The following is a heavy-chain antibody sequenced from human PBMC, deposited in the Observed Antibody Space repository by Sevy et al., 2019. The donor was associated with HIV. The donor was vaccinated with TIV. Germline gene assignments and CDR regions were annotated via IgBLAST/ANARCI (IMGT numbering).Heavy chain of an antibody. V-gene: IGHV3-23*01. CDR2: ISGSGRST. J-gene: IGHJ4*01. Sequence: GGYLRLCCAASGFTFNTYAMNWVRQAPGEGLECVSGISGSGRSTYYADSVKGRFTISRDNSKNTVYLQMNSLRVEDTAVYYCAKDISVGYYYFDYWGQGALVTVSS. CDR3: AKDISVGYYYFDY. D-gene: IGHD3-3*01. CDR1: GFTFNTYA.